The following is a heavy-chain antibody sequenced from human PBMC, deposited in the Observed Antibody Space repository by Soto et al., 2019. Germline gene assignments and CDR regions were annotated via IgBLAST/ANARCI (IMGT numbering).Heavy chain of an antibody. CDR3: ARDIYSGSYLPDY. V-gene: IGHV3-48*01. D-gene: IGHD1-26*01. CDR1: GFTFSTYS. CDR2: ISSSSSTI. J-gene: IGHJ4*02. Sequence: EVQLVESGGALVQPGGSLRLSCAASGFTFSTYSMNWVRQAPGKGLEWVSYISSSSSTIYYTDSVKGRFTISRDNAKTSLYLQMNRLRAEDTAVYYCARDIYSGSYLPDYWGQGTLVTVSS.